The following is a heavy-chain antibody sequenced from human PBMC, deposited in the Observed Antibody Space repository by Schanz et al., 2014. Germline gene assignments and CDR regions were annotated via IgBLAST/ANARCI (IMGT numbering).Heavy chain of an antibody. J-gene: IGHJ6*02. V-gene: IGHV1-2*06. CDR1: GYNFIGYY. Sequence: QVQLVQSGAEVKKPGSSVKVSCKASGYNFIGYYIHWVRQAPGQGLEWMGRINPNSGGTIYTQRFQGRVSLTRDTSTSTVYMELSRLTSDDTALYYCARDGHSSIWDSYYFYGLDVWGQGTTVTVSS. CDR2: INPNSGGT. CDR3: ARDGHSSIWDSYYFYGLDV. D-gene: IGHD6-13*01.